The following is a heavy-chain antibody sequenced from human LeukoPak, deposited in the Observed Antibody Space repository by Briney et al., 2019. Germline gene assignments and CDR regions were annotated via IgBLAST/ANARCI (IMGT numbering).Heavy chain of an antibody. D-gene: IGHD6-19*01. CDR2: ISSSGSTI. CDR1: GFTFSSYE. J-gene: IGHJ4*02. V-gene: IGHV3-48*03. CDR3: AKGPLFIPVAGTFFDY. Sequence: PGGSLRLSCAASGFTFSSYEMNWVRQAPGKGLEWVSYISSSGSTIYYADSVKGRFTISRDNAKNSLYLQMNSLRAEDTAVYYCAKGPLFIPVAGTFFDYWGQGTLVTVSS.